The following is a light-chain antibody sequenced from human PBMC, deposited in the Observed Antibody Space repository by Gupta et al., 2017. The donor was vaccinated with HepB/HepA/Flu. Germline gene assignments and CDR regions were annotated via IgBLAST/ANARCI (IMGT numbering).Light chain of an antibody. Sequence: SVLTQPPSASGTHGQRLTISCSGSSSNIGSNDVDWYQQLPGTAPKLLIYRNNQRPSGIPDRVSGSKSGTSASLAISGLRSEDEADYYCAAWDDSLSGPVFGGGTKVTVL. CDR3: AAWDDSLSGPV. J-gene: IGLJ2*01. CDR2: RNN. CDR1: SSNIGSND. V-gene: IGLV1-47*01.